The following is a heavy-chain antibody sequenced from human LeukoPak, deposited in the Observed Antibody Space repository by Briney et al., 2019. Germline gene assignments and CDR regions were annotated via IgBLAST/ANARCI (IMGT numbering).Heavy chain of an antibody. CDR3: ARHQEGMVRGVLYYMDV. CDR1: GASISSSDRY. Sequence: SETLSLTCTVSGASISSSDRYWGSIRQPPGKGLEWIGSIYYSGITCHNPSLKSRVTISVDTSNNQFSLKMSSVTAADTAVYFCARHQEGMVRGVLYYMDVWGKGTTVIISS. J-gene: IGHJ6*03. CDR2: IYYSGIT. V-gene: IGHV4-39*01. D-gene: IGHD3-10*01.